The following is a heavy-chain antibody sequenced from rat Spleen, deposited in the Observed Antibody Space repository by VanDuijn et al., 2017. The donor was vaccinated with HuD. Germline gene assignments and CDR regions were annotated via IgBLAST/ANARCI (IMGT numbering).Heavy chain of an antibody. CDR1: GFTFSDYN. CDR3: ARQNWPYYFDF. Sequence: EVQLVESGGGLVQPGRSLKLSCVASGFTFSDYNMAWVRQTPKKGLEWVATIIYDGRSTYYRDSVKGRFTISRDDAKNTLYLQMDSLRSEDTATYYCARQNWPYYFDFWGQGVMVTVSS. CDR2: IIYDGRST. V-gene: IGHV5S10*01. J-gene: IGHJ2*01. D-gene: IGHD5-1*01.